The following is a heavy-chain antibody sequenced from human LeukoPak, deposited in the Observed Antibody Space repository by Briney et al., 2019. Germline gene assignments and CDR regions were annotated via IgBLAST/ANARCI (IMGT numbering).Heavy chain of an antibody. J-gene: IGHJ5*02. D-gene: IGHD4-17*01. V-gene: IGHV1-69*05. CDR3: ASSNHDYGVYTVPNWFGP. Sequence: SVKVSCKASGGTFSTYAISWVRQAPGQGLEWMGGIIPISGTANYAQKFQGRVTITTDEATSTAYMEMSSLRSGDTAVYYCASSNHDYGVYTVPNWFGPWGQGNLVTVSS. CDR1: GGTFSTYA. CDR2: IIPISGTA.